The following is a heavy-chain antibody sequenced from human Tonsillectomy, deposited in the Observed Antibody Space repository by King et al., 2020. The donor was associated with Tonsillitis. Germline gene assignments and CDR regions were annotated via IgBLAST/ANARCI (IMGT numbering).Heavy chain of an antibody. Sequence: VQLQESGGGLVQPGGSLRLSCEASGLTFRLYSMTWVRQAPGRGVEWVSYINSGSSIIYYAESGKGRFTISGDNAKSSLYLQMNSLRAEDTALYYCARDRGTTGADDVWGQGTMVTVSS. V-gene: IGHV3-48*04. J-gene: IGHJ3*01. CDR2: INSGSSII. D-gene: IGHD1/OR15-1a*01. CDR1: GLTFRLYS. CDR3: ARDRGTTGADDV.